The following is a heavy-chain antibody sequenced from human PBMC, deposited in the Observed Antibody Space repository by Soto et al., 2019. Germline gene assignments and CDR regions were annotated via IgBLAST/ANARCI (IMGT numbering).Heavy chain of an antibody. CDR1: GGSISSSSYY. D-gene: IGHD3-10*01. Sequence: SETLSLTCTVSGGSISSSSYYWGWIRQPPGKGLEWIGSIYYSGSTYYNPYLKSRVTISVDTSKNQFSLKLSSVTAADTAVYDCARFKGDSWGGTDAFDIWGQGTMVTVSS. CDR2: IYYSGST. J-gene: IGHJ3*02. V-gene: IGHV4-39*07. CDR3: ARFKGDSWGGTDAFDI.